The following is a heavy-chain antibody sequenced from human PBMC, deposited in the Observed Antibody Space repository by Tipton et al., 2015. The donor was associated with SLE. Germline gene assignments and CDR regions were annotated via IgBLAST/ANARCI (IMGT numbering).Heavy chain of an antibody. CDR1: GGSISSGSYY. CDR2: IYSRGST. Sequence: LRLSCSVSGGSISSGSYYWSWIRQPAGKGLEWIGRIYSRGSTNSNLSLKSRVTISADTPKNRFSLMLSSVTAADTAVNYCAREGAEKVRTSYYYYMDVWGKGTTVTISS. D-gene: IGHD3-10*01. V-gene: IGHV4-61*02. CDR3: AREGAEKVRTSYYYYMDV. J-gene: IGHJ6*03.